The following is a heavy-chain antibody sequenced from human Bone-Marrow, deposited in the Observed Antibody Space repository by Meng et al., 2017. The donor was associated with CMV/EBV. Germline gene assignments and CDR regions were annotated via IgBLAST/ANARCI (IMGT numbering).Heavy chain of an antibody. D-gene: IGHD2-15*01. Sequence: GESLKISCAASGFTFSSYGMHWVRQAPGKGLEWVSVIYSGGNSTYYADSVKGRFTISRDDSKNTLYLQMNSLRAEDTAVYYCSSGGSWGQGTLVTVSS. V-gene: IGHV3-NL1*01. CDR2: IYSGGNST. J-gene: IGHJ4*02. CDR3: SSGGS. CDR1: GFTFSSYG.